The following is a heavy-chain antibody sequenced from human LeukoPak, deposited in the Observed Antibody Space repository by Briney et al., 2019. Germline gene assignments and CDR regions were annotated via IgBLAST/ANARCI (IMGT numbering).Heavy chain of an antibody. CDR2: ISSSGGYI. J-gene: IGHJ4*02. CDR3: ARCSGGSCYRSDDY. V-gene: IGHV3-21*01. Sequence: GGSLRLSCAASGFTFSTYCMNWVRQAPGMGLEWVSSISSSGGYIYYADSVEGRFTISRDNAKHSLYLQMNSLRADDTAVYYCARCSGGSCYRSDDYWGQGTLVTVSS. CDR1: GFTFSTYC. D-gene: IGHD2-15*01.